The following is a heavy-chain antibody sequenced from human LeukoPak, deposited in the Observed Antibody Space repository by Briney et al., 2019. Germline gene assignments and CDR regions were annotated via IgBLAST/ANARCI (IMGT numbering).Heavy chain of an antibody. CDR1: GFTFSSYA. CDR3: ARDTHPMVRGVIQYYYYYGMDV. V-gene: IGHV3-33*08. Sequence: GGSLRLSCAASGFTFSSYAMHWVRQAPGKGLEWVAVIWYDGSNKYYADSVKGRFTISRDNSKNTLYLQMNSLRAEDTAVYYCARDTHPMVRGVIQYYYYYGMDVWGQGTTVTVSS. J-gene: IGHJ6*02. CDR2: IWYDGSNK. D-gene: IGHD3-10*01.